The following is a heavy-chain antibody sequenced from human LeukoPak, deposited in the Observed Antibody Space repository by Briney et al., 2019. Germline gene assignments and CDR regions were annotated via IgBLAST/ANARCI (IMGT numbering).Heavy chain of an antibody. CDR3: ARGGYPYYYYYMDV. D-gene: IGHD3-22*01. CDR2: IYYSGST. CDR1: GGSISSYY. J-gene: IGHJ6*03. V-gene: IGHV4-59*01. Sequence: SETLSLTCTVSGGSISSYYWSWIRQPPGKGLEWIGYIYYSGSTNYNPSLKSRVTISVDTSKNQFSLKLSSVTAADTAVYYRARGGYPYYYYYMDVWGKGTTVTVSS.